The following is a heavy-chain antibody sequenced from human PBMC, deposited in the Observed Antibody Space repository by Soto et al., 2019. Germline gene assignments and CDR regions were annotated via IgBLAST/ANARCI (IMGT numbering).Heavy chain of an antibody. Sequence: GGSLRLSCGASGFTFSSYDMHWVRQATGKGLEWVSAIGTAGDTYYPGSVKGRFTISRENAKNSLYLQMNSLRAGDTAVYYCARGGHSGVFDPWGQGTLVTVSS. J-gene: IGHJ5*02. CDR2: IGTAGDT. CDR3: ARGGHSGVFDP. D-gene: IGHD6-13*01. CDR1: GFTFSSYD. V-gene: IGHV3-13*01.